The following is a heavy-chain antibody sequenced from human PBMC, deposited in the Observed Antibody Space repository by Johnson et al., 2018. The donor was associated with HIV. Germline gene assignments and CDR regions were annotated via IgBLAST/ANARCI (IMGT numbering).Heavy chain of an antibody. CDR2: ISWDGGNS. CDR3: AKDSETDCYDSGGAFDV. Sequence: VQLVESGGVVVQPGGSLRLSCAVSGFTFENYAMHWVRQLPGKGLEWVSLISWDGGNSYYADSVQGRFTISRDNSKNSLYLQMNSLRPEDTALYYCAKDSETDCYDSGGAFDVWGQGTMVTVSS. J-gene: IGHJ3*01. V-gene: IGHV3-43D*03. CDR1: GFTFENYA. D-gene: IGHD2-21*01.